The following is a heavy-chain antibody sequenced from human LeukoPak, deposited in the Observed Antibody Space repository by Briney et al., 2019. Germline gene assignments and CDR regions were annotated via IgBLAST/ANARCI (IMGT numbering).Heavy chain of an antibody. Sequence: PSETLSLTCTVSGGSISSGSYYWSWIRQPAGKGLEWIGRIYTSGSTNYNPSLKSRVTISVDTSKNQFSLKLGSVTAADTAVYYCARVRNGRVSYYYYYYMDVWGKGTTVTVSS. CDR3: ARVRNGRVSYYYYYYMDV. J-gene: IGHJ6*03. D-gene: IGHD6-6*01. V-gene: IGHV4-61*02. CDR1: GGSISSGSYY. CDR2: IYTSGST.